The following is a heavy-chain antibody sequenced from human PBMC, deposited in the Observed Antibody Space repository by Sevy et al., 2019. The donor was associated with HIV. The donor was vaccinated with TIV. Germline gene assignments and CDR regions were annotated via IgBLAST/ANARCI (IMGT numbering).Heavy chain of an antibody. CDR3: ARDGRNYYGSGSYYPGGERVPMYV. J-gene: IGHJ6*02. Sequence: GGSLRLSCAASGFTFSDYAMHWVRQAPGKGLEWVALISSDGSNEYYGDSVKGRLTISRDTFKSTVFLQMNSLRAEDTAVYYCARDGRNYYGSGSYYPGGERVPMYVWGQGTTVTVSS. CDR1: GFTFSDYA. V-gene: IGHV3-30*04. CDR2: ISSDGSNE. D-gene: IGHD3-10*01.